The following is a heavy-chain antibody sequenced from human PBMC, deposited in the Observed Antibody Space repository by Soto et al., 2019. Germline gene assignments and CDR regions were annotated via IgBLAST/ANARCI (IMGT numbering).Heavy chain of an antibody. CDR3: ARESLTGTTFDY. Sequence: PSETLSLTCTVSGGSISSSSYYWGWIRQPPGKGLEWIGSIYYSGSTYYNPSLKSRVTISVDTSKNQFSRKLSSVTAADTAVYYCARESLTGTTFDYWGQGTLVTVSS. D-gene: IGHD1-7*01. J-gene: IGHJ4*02. CDR1: GGSISSSSYY. V-gene: IGHV4-39*02. CDR2: IYYSGST.